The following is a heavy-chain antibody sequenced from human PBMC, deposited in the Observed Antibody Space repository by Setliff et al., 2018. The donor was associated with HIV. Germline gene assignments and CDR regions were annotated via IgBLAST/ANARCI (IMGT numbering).Heavy chain of an antibody. Sequence: ASEKVPCKASGYTFTSYDINWARQATGQGLEWMGWMNPNSGHPRYAQKFQCRVTMTSNTSISTAYMELISLRYEDTAVYYCAIVPYSSGYWGQGTLVTVSS. D-gene: IGHD6-19*01. CDR2: MNPNSGHP. J-gene: IGHJ4*02. CDR1: GYTFTSYD. V-gene: IGHV1-8*02. CDR3: AIVPYSSGY.